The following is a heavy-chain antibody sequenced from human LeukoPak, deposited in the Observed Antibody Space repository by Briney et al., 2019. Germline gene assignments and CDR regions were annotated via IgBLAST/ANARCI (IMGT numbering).Heavy chain of an antibody. CDR3: AGEAAWGSSTFSDH. D-gene: IGHD3-16*01. CDR1: GFTFSNYY. Sequence: GGSLRLSCSASGFTFSNYYMRWVRQAPGKGLEWVSYIGSSSSYTNYADSVKGRFTISRDNAKKSLYLQMNSLRAEDTAVYYCAGEAAWGSSTFSDHWGQGTLVTVSS. J-gene: IGHJ5*02. CDR2: IGSSSSYT. V-gene: IGHV3-11*05.